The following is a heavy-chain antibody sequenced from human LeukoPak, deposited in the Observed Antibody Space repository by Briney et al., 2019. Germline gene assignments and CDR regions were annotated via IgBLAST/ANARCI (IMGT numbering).Heavy chain of an antibody. CDR2: INPSGGST. J-gene: IGHJ6*02. V-gene: IGHV1-46*01. Sequence: GASVKVSCKASGYTFTGYYMHWVRQAPGQGLEWMGIINPSGGSTSYAQKFQGRVTMTRDTSTSTVYMELSSLRSEDTAVYYCARDGFYDFWSGYYEAYYYGMDVWGQGTTVTVSS. CDR3: ARDGFYDFWSGYYEAYYYGMDV. CDR1: GYTFTGYY. D-gene: IGHD3-3*01.